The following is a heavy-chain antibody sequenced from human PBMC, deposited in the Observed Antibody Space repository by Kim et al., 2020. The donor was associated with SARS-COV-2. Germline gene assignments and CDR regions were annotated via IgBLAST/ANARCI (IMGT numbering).Heavy chain of an antibody. D-gene: IGHD3-9*01. CDR3: ARDLNYDILTGGGFDP. V-gene: IGHV3-11*05. J-gene: IGHJ5*02. Sequence: SVKGRFTISRDNAKNSLYLQMNSLRAEDTAVYYCARDLNYDILTGGGFDPWGQGTLVTVSS.